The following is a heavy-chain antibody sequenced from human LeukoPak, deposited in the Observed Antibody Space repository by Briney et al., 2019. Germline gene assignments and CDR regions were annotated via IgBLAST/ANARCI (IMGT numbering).Heavy chain of an antibody. CDR3: AKTIFGVVTTDAFDI. CDR2: ISGSGGST. V-gene: IGHV3-23*01. D-gene: IGHD3-3*01. CDR1: GFTFSNYA. Sequence: GGSLRLSCAASGFTFSNYAMSWVRQAPGKGLEWVSAISGSGGSTYYADSVKGRFTISRDNSKNTLYLQMNNLRAEDTAVYYCAKTIFGVVTTDAFDIWGQGTMVTVSS. J-gene: IGHJ3*02.